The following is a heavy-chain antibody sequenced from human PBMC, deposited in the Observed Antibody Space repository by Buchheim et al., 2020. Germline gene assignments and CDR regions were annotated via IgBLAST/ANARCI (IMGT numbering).Heavy chain of an antibody. CDR2: INPNSGGT. V-gene: IGHV1-2*02. CDR1: GYTFTGYY. J-gene: IGHJ4*02. Sequence: QVQLVQSGAEVKKPGASVKVSCKASGYTFTGYYMHWVRQAPGQGLEWMGWINPNSGGTNSAQKFQGRGTMTRDTSISTAYMELSRLTSDDTAVYYCARAEDTSGYHSAHWGQGTL. D-gene: IGHD3-22*01. CDR3: ARAEDTSGYHSAH.